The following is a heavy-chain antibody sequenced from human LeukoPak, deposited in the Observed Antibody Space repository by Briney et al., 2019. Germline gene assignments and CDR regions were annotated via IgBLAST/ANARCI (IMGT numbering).Heavy chain of an antibody. J-gene: IGHJ4*02. Sequence: KASETLSLTCAVYGGSFSGYYWSWIRQPPGKGLEWIGEINHSGSTNYNPSLKSRVTISVDTSKNQFSLKLSSVTAADTAVYYCARADILTGYYDYWGQGTLVTVSS. D-gene: IGHD3-9*01. CDR1: GGSFSGYY. V-gene: IGHV4-34*01. CDR3: ARADILTGYYDY. CDR2: INHSGST.